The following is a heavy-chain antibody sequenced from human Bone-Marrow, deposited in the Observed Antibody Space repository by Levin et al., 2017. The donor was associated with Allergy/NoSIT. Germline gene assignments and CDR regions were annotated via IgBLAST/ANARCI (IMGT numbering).Heavy chain of an antibody. J-gene: IGHJ4*02. CDR2: INPNSGGT. Sequence: ASVKVSCKASGYTFTGYYMHWVRQAPGQGLEWMGWINPNSGGTNYAQKFQGRVTMTRDTSISTAYMELSRLRSDDTAVYYCARRPWGSCGGDCYLFDYWGQGTLVTVSS. V-gene: IGHV1-2*02. D-gene: IGHD2-21*02. CDR1: GYTFTGYY. CDR3: ARRPWGSCGGDCYLFDY.